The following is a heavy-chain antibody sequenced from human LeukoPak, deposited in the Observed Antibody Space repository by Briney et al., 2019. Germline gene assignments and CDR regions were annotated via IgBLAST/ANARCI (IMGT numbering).Heavy chain of an antibody. J-gene: IGHJ4*02. CDR3: AKSRRDF. CDR1: GFAFSDSR. V-gene: IGHV3-74*01. CDR2: ITRDGSST. Sequence: GGSLRLSCVASGFAFSDSRTHWARQAPGKGLEWVSRITRDGSSTAYADSVKDRFTVSRDNARTTLYLQMNSLRVEDTAVYFCAKSRRDFWGQGTLVTVSS.